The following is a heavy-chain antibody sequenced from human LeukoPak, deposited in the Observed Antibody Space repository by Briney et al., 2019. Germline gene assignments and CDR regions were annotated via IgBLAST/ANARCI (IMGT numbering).Heavy chain of an antibody. V-gene: IGHV4-39*01. D-gene: IGHD5-18*01. CDR1: GGSISSSSYY. J-gene: IGHJ4*02. CDR3: ARRTAMVPRVDY. Sequence: PSETLSLTCTVSGGSISSSSYYWGWIRQPPGKGLEWIGSMYYSGSTYYNPSLKSRVTISVDTSKNQFSLKLSSVTAADTAVYYCARRTAMVPRVDYWGQGTLVTVSS. CDR2: MYYSGST.